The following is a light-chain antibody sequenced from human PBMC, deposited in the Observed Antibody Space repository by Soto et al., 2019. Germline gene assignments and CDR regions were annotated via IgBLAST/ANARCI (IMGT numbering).Light chain of an antibody. J-gene: IGKJ3*01. CDR3: QQYDTCPFT. Sequence: DIQMTQSPSTLSASIGDRVTITCRASQSINNWLAWYQQKPGKAPKVLIYKASSLESGVPSRFSGSESGTEFTLAINSLQPDDFATYYCQQYDTCPFTFGPGTKVDIK. CDR2: KAS. CDR1: QSINNW. V-gene: IGKV1-5*03.